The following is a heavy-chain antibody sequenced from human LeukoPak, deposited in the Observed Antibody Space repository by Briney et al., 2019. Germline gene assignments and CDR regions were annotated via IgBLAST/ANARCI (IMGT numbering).Heavy chain of an antibody. V-gene: IGHV1-18*01. CDR2: ISAYNGNT. CDR3: AQGRMVRGVIGEGFDP. J-gene: IGHJ5*02. Sequence: GASVKVSCKASGYTFTSYGISWVRQAPGQGLEWMGWISAYNGNTNYSQKFQGRVTITRDTSASTAYMELSRLRSEDTAVYYCAQGRMVRGVIGEGFDPWGQGTLVTVSS. D-gene: IGHD3-10*01. CDR1: GYTFTSYG.